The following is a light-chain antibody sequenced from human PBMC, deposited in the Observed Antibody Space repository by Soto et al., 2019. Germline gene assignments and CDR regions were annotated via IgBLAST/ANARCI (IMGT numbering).Light chain of an antibody. CDR2: EAS. CDR1: QDISNY. J-gene: IGKJ1*01. Sequence: DIQMTQSPSAMSASVGDRVTITCRASQDISNYLVWFQQKPGKVPQRLIYEASRLQSGVPSRFSGSGSGNEFTLTIRSLPPEDFATYYWLQHDNFPWTFGQGTKVETK. CDR3: LQHDNFPWT. V-gene: IGKV1-17*03.